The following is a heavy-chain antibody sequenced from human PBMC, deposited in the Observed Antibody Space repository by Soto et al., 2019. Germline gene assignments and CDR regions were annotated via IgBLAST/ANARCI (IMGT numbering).Heavy chain of an antibody. J-gene: IGHJ4*02. V-gene: IGHV1-18*01. Sequence: QIQLVQSGGEVTKPGASMKVSCEASGYSMTSFGITWVRQAPGQGLEWMGWIRGSNDDTNYAQKFQDRVTISKATPTNTAYMELRRLTSDDTAVYYCARDIGFGDHAADYWGQGTPVTVSP. D-gene: IGHD3-10*01. CDR3: ARDIGFGDHAADY. CDR2: IRGSNDDT. CDR1: GYSMTSFG.